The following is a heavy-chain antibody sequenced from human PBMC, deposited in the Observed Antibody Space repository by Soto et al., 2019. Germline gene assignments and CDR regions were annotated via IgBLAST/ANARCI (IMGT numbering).Heavy chain of an antibody. D-gene: IGHD3-22*01. J-gene: IGHJ4*02. CDR1: EFNFGSFW. CDR3: AQTRDSRGYSLFDY. CDR2: IKEDGSEK. Sequence: PGGSLRLSCAASEFNFGSFWMSWVRQAPGKGLEWVANIKEDGSEKLYVDSVKGRFTVSRDNTKSSLYLQMISLRVEDTALYFCAQTRDSRGYSLFDYWGQGALVTVSS. V-gene: IGHV3-7*01.